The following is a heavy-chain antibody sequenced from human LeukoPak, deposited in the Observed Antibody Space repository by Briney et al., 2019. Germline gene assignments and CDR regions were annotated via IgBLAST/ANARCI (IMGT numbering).Heavy chain of an antibody. CDR2: ISGSGGST. D-gene: IGHD3-3*01. CDR1: GFTFSSYA. Sequence: GGSLRLSCAASGFTFSSYAMSWVRQAPGKGLEWVSAISGSGGSTYYADSAKGRFTISRDNSKNTLYLQMNSLRAEDTAVYYCARGFLEWLCPFDYWGQGTLVTVSS. J-gene: IGHJ4*02. V-gene: IGHV3-23*01. CDR3: ARGFLEWLCPFDY.